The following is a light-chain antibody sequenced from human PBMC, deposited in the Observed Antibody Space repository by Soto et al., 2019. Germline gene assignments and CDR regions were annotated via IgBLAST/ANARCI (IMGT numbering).Light chain of an antibody. Sequence: GDRVIITCPPSQDTRFDVVWLQHRPGHAPNLLIYAASTLHTGDPSTFTGSGSGTDFTLTINDLQPEDVATYFCLQDYDFPYTFGRGTKLEI. CDR3: LQDYDFPYT. CDR1: QDTRFD. J-gene: IGKJ2*01. CDR2: AAS. V-gene: IGKV1-6*01.